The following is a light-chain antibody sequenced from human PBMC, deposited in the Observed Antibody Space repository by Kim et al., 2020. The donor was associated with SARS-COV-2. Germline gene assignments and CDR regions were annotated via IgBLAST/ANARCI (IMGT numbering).Light chain of an antibody. V-gene: IGLV3-1*01. CDR3: QAWDSSTAV. CDR2: QDS. J-gene: IGLJ2*01. CDR1: KLGHKY. Sequence: SSELTQPPSVSVSPGQTASITCSGDKLGHKYACWYQQKPGQSPVLVIYQDSKRPSGIPERFSGSNSGNTATLTISGTQAMDEADYYCQAWDSSTAVFGGG.